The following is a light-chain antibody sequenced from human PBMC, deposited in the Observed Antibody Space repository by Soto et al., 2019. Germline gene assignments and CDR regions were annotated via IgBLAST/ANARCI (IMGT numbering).Light chain of an antibody. V-gene: IGKV1-5*01. J-gene: IGKJ5*01. CDR1: QSIDSR. Sequence: DIQMTQSPSTLSASVGDRVTITCRASQSIDSRLAWYQQRPGKAPDLLIYDASTLQSGVPSRFSGSGSGTEFTLTISSLQPDDFATYYCQQYNTYSTFGQGTRLEIK. CDR2: DAS. CDR3: QQYNTYST.